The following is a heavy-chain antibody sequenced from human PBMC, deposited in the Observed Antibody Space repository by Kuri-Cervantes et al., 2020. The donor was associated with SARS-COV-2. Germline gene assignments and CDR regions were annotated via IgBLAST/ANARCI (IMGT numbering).Heavy chain of an antibody. CDR3: AKGMKVGILAAFDI. V-gene: IGHV3-30*02. Sequence: GGSLRLSCAASGFTFSSYGMHWVRQAPGKGLEWVAFIRYDGSNKYYVDSVKGRFTISRDNSKNTLYLQMNSLRAEDTAVYYCAKGMKVGILAAFDIWGQGTMVTVSS. CDR2: IRYDGSNK. CDR1: GFTFSSYG. D-gene: IGHD1-26*01. J-gene: IGHJ3*02.